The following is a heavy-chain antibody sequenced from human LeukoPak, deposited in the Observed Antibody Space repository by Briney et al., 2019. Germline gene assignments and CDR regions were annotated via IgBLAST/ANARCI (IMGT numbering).Heavy chain of an antibody. Sequence: GGSLRLSCAASGFTFSSYAMSWVRQAPGKGLEWVSAISGSGGSTYYADSVKGRFTISRDNSKNTLYLQMYSLRAEDTAVYYCAKLPLITMIVVVGYFDYWGQGTLVTVSS. V-gene: IGHV3-23*01. D-gene: IGHD3-22*01. CDR1: GFTFSSYA. CDR2: ISGSGGST. J-gene: IGHJ4*02. CDR3: AKLPLITMIVVVGYFDY.